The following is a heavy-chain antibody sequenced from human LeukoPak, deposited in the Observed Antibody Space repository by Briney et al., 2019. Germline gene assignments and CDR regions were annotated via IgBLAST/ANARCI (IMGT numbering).Heavy chain of an antibody. CDR3: GSDTATGGYAFDI. V-gene: IGHV3-23*01. CDR1: GFAFSNYA. D-gene: IGHD5-18*01. Sequence: GGSLRLSCAASGFAFSNYAMNWVRQAPGKGLEWVSATGFRSGTQYADSVKGRFTISRDDSKHTLYLQMNSLRAEDTAVYYCGSDTATGGYAFDIWGQGTMVTVSS. CDR2: TGFRSGT. J-gene: IGHJ3*02.